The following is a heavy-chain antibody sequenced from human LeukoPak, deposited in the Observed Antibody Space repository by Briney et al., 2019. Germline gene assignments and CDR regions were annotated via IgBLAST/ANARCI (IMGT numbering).Heavy chain of an antibody. D-gene: IGHD3-16*01. CDR2: IDQDGRLI. V-gene: IGHV3-7*01. J-gene: IGHJ6*02. Sequence: TGGSLRLSCAASGLTFSSHWMRWVRQAPGKGPEWVASIDQDGRLIYYLQSVKGRFTISRDNAKNSLHLQMNSLRVEDTAVYYCTRNPIQGGRVYYGMDVWGQGTTVTVSS. CDR3: TRNPIQGGRVYYGMDV. CDR1: GLTFSSHW.